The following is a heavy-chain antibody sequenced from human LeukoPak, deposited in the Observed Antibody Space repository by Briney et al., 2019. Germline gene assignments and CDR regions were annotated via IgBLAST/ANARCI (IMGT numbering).Heavy chain of an antibody. D-gene: IGHD4-23*01. V-gene: IGHV4-34*01. CDR1: GGSFSGYS. CDR2: INHSGST. J-gene: IGHJ4*02. Sequence: SETLSLTCAVYGGSFSGYSWTWIRQPPGKGLEWIGEINHSGSTNYNPSLKSRVTISVDTSKNQFSLNLNSVTAADTAVYYCARGGIGLGPGNSLDYWGQGTLVTVSS. CDR3: ARGGIGLGPGNSLDY.